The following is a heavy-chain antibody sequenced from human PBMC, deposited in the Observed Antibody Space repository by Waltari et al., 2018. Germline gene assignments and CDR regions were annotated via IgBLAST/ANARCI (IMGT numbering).Heavy chain of an antibody. CDR2: IYHSGST. J-gene: IGHJ4*02. V-gene: IGHV4-38-2*02. D-gene: IGHD6-19*01. CDR1: GYSISSGYY. CDR3: ARDHRQWLVDY. Sequence: QVQLQESGPGLVKPSETLSLTCTVSGYSISSGYYWGWIRQPPGKGLEWIGSIYHSGSTYYNPSLKSRVTISVDTSKNQFSLKLSSVTAADTAVYYCARDHRQWLVDYWGQGTLVTVSS.